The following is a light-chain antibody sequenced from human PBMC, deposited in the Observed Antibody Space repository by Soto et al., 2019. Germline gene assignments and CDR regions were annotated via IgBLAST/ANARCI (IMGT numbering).Light chain of an antibody. Sequence: QSVLTQPPYVSGYPGQSVTISCTGTSSDVGSYNRVSWYQQPPGTAPKLMIYEVSNRPSGVPDRFSGSKSGNTASLTISGLQAEDEADYYCSSYTSSSTYVFGTGTRSPS. CDR3: SSYTSSSTYV. V-gene: IGLV2-18*02. CDR2: EVS. J-gene: IGLJ1*01. CDR1: SSDVGSYNR.